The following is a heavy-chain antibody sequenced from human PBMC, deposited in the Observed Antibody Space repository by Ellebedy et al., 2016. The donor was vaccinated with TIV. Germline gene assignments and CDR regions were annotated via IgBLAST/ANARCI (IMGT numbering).Heavy chain of an antibody. V-gene: IGHV4-59*01. J-gene: IGHJ3*02. CDR3: ARGQGRDFDLLRDEGFDI. D-gene: IGHD3-9*01. Sequence: MPSETLSLTCTVSSGSISNSYWSWIRQHPGKGLEWIGYIFHSGGSNSNPSLKSRVTISVDTSKNQFSLRLRSVTAADTAVYYCARGQGRDFDLLRDEGFDIWGQGTRVTVSS. CDR1: SGSISNSY. CDR2: IFHSGGS.